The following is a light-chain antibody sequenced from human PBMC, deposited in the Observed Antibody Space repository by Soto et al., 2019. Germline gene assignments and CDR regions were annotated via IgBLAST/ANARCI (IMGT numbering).Light chain of an antibody. J-gene: IGLJ1*01. CDR3: MSFTSSNTYV. V-gene: IGLV2-14*03. Sequence: QSVLTQPASVSGSPGQSITISCTGTSSKVGAYNFVSWYQHYPDKAPKVVIYDVANRPSGVSYRFSASKSGNTASLTISGLQAEDEADYYCMSFTSSNTYVFGTGTKVTVL. CDR2: DVA. CDR1: SSKVGAYNF.